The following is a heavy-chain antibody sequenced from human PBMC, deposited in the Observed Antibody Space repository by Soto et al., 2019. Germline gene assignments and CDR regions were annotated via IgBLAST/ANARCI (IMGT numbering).Heavy chain of an antibody. D-gene: IGHD6-13*01. V-gene: IGHV4-4*07. Sequence: KTSETLSLTCTVSGGSISTYYWSWIRQPAGKGLEWIGRIDTSGNTNYNPSLKSRVTMSVDTSKEQFSLKLTSVTAADTAVYYCARYSSNWFQTEGMDVWGQGTTVTVSS. CDR2: IDTSGNT. CDR3: ARYSSNWFQTEGMDV. CDR1: GGSISTYY. J-gene: IGHJ6*02.